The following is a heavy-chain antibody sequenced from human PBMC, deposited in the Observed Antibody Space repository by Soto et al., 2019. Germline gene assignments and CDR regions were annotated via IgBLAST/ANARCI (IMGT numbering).Heavy chain of an antibody. D-gene: IGHD1-1*01. V-gene: IGHV4-39*01. J-gene: IGHJ5*02. CDR1: GGSISSSSYY. CDR2: IYYSGST. Sequence: SETLSLTCTVSGGSISSSSYYWGWIRQPPGKGLEWIGSIYYSGSTYYNPSLKSRVTISVDTSKNQFSLKLSSVTAADTAVYYCAREGYNQINWFDPWGQGTLVTVSS. CDR3: AREGYNQINWFDP.